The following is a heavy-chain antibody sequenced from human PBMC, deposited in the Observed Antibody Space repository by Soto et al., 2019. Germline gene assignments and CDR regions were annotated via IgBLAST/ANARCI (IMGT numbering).Heavy chain of an antibody. Sequence: PGGSLRLSCAASGFTFSNYWMYWVRQAPGKGLVWVSRVNNDGTDTTHADSVKGRFTISRDNAENTLYLQMNSLRAEDSALYYCARGGFQHALDVWGQGSTVTVSS. V-gene: IGHV3-74*03. CDR2: VNNDGTDT. D-gene: IGHD3-10*01. CDR1: GFTFSNYW. J-gene: IGHJ6*02. CDR3: ARGGFQHALDV.